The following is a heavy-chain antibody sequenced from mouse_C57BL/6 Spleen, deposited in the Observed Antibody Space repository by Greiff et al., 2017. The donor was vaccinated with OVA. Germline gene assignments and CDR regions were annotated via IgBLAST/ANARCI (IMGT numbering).Heavy chain of an antibody. J-gene: IGHJ2*01. CDR3: ARGDYGNYDYFDY. V-gene: IGHV1-61*01. D-gene: IGHD2-1*01. CDR1: GYTFTSYW. Sequence: VQLQQPGAELVRPGSSVKLSCKASGYTFTSYWMDWVKQRPGQGLEWIGNIYPSDSETHYNQKFKDKATLTVDKSSSTAYMQLSSLTSEDSAVYYCARGDYGNYDYFDYWGQGTTLTVSS. CDR2: IYPSDSET.